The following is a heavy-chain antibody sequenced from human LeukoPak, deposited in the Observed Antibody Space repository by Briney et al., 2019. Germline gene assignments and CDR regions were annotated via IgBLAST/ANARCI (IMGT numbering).Heavy chain of an antibody. Sequence: PGGSLRLSCAASGFTFSSYAMSWVRQAPGKGLEWVAVIWYDGSNKYYADSVKGRFTISRDNSKNTLYLQMNSLRAEDTAVYYCARARWAASLYYYYYGMDVWGQGTTVTVSS. J-gene: IGHJ6*02. CDR2: IWYDGSNK. V-gene: IGHV3-33*08. CDR1: GFTFSSYA. CDR3: ARARWAASLYYYYYGMDV. D-gene: IGHD6-13*01.